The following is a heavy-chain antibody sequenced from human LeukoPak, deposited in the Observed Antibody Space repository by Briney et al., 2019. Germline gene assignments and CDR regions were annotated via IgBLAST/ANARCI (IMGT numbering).Heavy chain of an antibody. CDR3: ARGRGDSSSWYFDY. CDR2: INSDGSST. V-gene: IGHV3-74*01. D-gene: IGHD6-13*01. Sequence: PGGSLRLSCVASGFTFSSYWMHWVRQAPGKGLVWVSRINSDGSSTNYADSVKGRFTISRDNAKNTLYLQMNSLRVEDTAVYYCARGRGDSSSWYFDYWGQGTLVTVSS. CDR1: GFTFSSYW. J-gene: IGHJ4*02.